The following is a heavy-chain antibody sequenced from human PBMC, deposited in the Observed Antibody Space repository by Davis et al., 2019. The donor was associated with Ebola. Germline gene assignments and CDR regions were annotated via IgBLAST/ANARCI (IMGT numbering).Heavy chain of an antibody. J-gene: IGHJ4*02. CDR3: AKGAVAGTWAYHYFDY. CDR2: ISGSGGTT. Sequence: GESLKISCAASGFTFSSYSMNWVRQAPGKGLEWVSAISGSGGTTYYADSVKGRFTISRGNSKNTLYLQMNSLRADDTAVYYCAKGAVAGTWAYHYFDYWGQGTLVTVSS. D-gene: IGHD6-19*01. CDR1: GFTFSSYS. V-gene: IGHV3-23*01.